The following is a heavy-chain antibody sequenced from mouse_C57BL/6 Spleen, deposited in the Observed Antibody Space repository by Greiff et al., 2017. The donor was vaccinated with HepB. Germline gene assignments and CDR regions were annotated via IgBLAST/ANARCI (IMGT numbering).Heavy chain of an antibody. Sequence: EVKLVESGGGLVKPGGSLKLSCAASGFTFSSYAMSWVRQTPEKRLEWVATISDGGSYTYYPDNVKGRFTISRDNAKNNLYLQMSHLKSEDTAMYYCAREGGYYGNPFAYWGQGTLVTVSA. V-gene: IGHV5-4*01. CDR3: AREGGYYGNPFAY. J-gene: IGHJ3*01. CDR2: ISDGGSYT. D-gene: IGHD2-1*01. CDR1: GFTFSSYA.